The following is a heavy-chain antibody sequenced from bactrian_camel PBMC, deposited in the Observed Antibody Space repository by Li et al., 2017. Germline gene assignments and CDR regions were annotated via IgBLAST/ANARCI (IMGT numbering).Heavy chain of an antibody. CDR1: GFRSSYC. V-gene: IGHV3S55*01. D-gene: IGHD7*01. CDR2: ITSEGVL. Sequence: HVQLVESGGGSVQAGGSLTLSCVASGFRSSYCMGWFRQAPGKEREGVAFITSEGVLSVADSLKGRFTISKDNARNTLDLQMNSLKLEDTAMYYCAADFLQFCNGGRLTYWGQGTQVTVS. J-gene: IGHJ4*01. CDR3: AADFLQFCNGGRLTY.